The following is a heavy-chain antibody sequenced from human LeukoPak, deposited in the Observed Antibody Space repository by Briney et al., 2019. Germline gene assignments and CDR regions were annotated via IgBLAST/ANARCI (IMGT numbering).Heavy chain of an antibody. Sequence: ASVTVSCKSAGGTFSIYANSWVRHAPGQGLEWMGGIIPIFGAANYAQKFQGRVTITADESTSTAYMELRSLRSDDTAVYYCARDAFDFWSGPAFDYWGQGTLVTVSS. CDR1: GGTFSIYA. CDR2: IIPIFGAA. D-gene: IGHD3-3*01. J-gene: IGHJ4*02. CDR3: ARDAFDFWSGPAFDY. V-gene: IGHV1-69*13.